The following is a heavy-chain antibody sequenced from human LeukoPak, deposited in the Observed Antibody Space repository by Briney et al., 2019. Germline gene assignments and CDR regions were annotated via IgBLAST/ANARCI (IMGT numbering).Heavy chain of an antibody. Sequence: SGTLSLTCTVSGGSISSYFWSWIRQPPGKGLEWIGYIYYSGSTNYNPSLKSRVTISVDTSKNQFSLKLSSVTAADTAVYCCASARLGSGLEGAFDIWGQGTMVTVSS. CDR3: ASARLGSGLEGAFDI. CDR2: IYYSGST. CDR1: GGSISSYF. J-gene: IGHJ3*02. V-gene: IGHV4-59*01. D-gene: IGHD6-25*01.